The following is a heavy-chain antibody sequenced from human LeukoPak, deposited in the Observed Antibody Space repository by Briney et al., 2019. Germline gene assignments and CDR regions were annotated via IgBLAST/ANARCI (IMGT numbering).Heavy chain of an antibody. CDR2: IYYSGST. V-gene: IGHV4-39*07. CDR3: ARGRLAAAGTFMGYYYYMDV. D-gene: IGHD6-13*01. J-gene: IGHJ6*03. CDR1: GGSISSSSYY. Sequence: PSETLSLTCTVSGGSISSSSYYWGWIRQPPGKGLEWIGSIYYSGSTYYNPSLKSRVTISVDTSKNQFSLKLSSVTAADTAVYYCARGRLAAAGTFMGYYYYMDVWGKGTTVTVSS.